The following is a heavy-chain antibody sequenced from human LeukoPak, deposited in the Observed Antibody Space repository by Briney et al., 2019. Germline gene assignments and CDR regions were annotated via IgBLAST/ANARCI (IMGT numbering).Heavy chain of an antibody. Sequence: PGRSLRLSCAASGFTFSSYGMHWVRQAPGKGLEWVAFIRYDGSNKYYADSVKGRFTISRDNSKNTLYLQMNSLRAEDTAVYYCANNYYDSSGGVYWGQGTLVTVSS. D-gene: IGHD3-22*01. CDR3: ANNYYDSSGGVY. J-gene: IGHJ4*02. CDR1: GFTFSSYG. CDR2: IRYDGSNK. V-gene: IGHV3-30*02.